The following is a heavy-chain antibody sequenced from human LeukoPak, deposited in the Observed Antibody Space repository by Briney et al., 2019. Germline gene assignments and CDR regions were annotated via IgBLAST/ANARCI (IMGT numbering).Heavy chain of an antibody. V-gene: IGHV4-59*12. CDR2: IYYSGST. D-gene: IGHD3-9*01. CDR1: GGSISSYY. CDR3: ARGRIILTNHQIYFDY. Sequence: SETLSLTCTVSGGSISSYYWSWIRQPPGKGLEWIGYIYYSGSTNYNPSLKSRVTISVDTSKNQFSLKLSSVTAADTAVYYCARGRIILTNHQIYFDYWGQGTLVTVSS. J-gene: IGHJ4*02.